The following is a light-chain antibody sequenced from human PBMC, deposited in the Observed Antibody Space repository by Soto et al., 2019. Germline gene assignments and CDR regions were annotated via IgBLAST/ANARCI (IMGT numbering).Light chain of an antibody. CDR2: AAS. J-gene: IGKJ2*01. V-gene: IGKV1-6*01. CDR3: LQDFNFPFT. CDR1: QDIRNH. Sequence: AIQMTQSPSSLSASIGDRVTITCRARQDIRNHLAWYQQKPGTAPKVLISAASSLQTGVPSRFSGSGSGTDFTLSISSLHPEDFATYYCLQDFNFPFTFGQGTKLEVK.